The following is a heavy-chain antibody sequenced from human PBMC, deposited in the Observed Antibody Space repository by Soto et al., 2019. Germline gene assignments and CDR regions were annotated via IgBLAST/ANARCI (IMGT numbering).Heavy chain of an antibody. CDR3: ARAPPIVTTGTYYYYVMDV. D-gene: IGHD2-21*01. CDR2: LSYDISNK. Sequence: GGSLRLSCAASGFTFSSYDMHWVRQAPGKGLEWVAVLSYDISNKSYADSVRGRFTISRDNSKNTLYLQMNSLRAEDTAAYYCARAPPIVTTGTYYYYVMDVWGQGTTVTVSS. J-gene: IGHJ6*02. CDR1: GFTFSSYD. V-gene: IGHV3-30-3*01.